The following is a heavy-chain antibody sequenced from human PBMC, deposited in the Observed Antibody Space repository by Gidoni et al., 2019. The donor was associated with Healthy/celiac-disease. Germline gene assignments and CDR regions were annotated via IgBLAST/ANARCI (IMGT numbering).Heavy chain of an antibody. CDR3: ARLVGSYYYYYGMDV. J-gene: IGHJ6*02. CDR2: ISPGDSDT. D-gene: IGHD2-15*01. V-gene: IGHV5-51*03. CDR1: GYSFTSYW. Sequence: EVQLVQSGAEVKKPGESLKISCKGSGYSFTSYWIGWVRQMPGKGLEWMGIISPGDSDTRYSPSFQGQVTIAADKSISTAYRQWSSLKASDTAMYYCARLVGSYYYYYGMDVWGQGTTVTVSS.